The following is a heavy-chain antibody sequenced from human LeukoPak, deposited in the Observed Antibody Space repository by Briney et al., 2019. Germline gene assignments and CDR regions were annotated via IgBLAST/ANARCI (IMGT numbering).Heavy chain of an antibody. Sequence: SETLSLTCAVYGGSFSGYYWSWIRQPPGEGLEWIGEINHSGSTNYDPSLKSRVTISVDTSKNQFSLKLSSVTAADTAVYYCAKTGYSSSWYVHWGQGTLVTVSS. CDR3: AKTGYSSSWYVH. V-gene: IGHV4-34*01. CDR2: INHSGST. J-gene: IGHJ5*02. CDR1: GGSFSGYY. D-gene: IGHD6-13*01.